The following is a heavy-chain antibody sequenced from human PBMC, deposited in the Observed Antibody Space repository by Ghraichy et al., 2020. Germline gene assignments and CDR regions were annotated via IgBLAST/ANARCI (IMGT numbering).Heavy chain of an antibody. D-gene: IGHD4-17*01. CDR3: ARTRGATVTTMGFDP. CDR2: IHPSSGTI. Sequence: GGSLRLSCAASGFTFSVHGMNWVRQAPGKGLEWVSYIHPSSGTIYYADSVKGRFTISRDNAKSSLNLQMNSLRDEDTAVYYCARTRGATVTTMGFDPWGQGTLVTVAS. V-gene: IGHV3-48*02. CDR1: GFTFSVHG. J-gene: IGHJ5*02.